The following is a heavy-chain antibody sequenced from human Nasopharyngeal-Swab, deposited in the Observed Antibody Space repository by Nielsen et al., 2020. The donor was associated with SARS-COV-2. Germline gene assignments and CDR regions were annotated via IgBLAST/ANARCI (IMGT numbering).Heavy chain of an antibody. D-gene: IGHD6-13*01. V-gene: IGHV3-30*14. CDR3: VTWKGSNWFDY. J-gene: IGHJ4*02. CDR2: ISYDGSNK. CDR1: GFTFSSYA. Sequence: GESLKISCAASGFTFSSYAMHWVRQAPGKGLEWVAVISYDGSNKYYADSVKGRFTISRDNARNSVYLQLNSLRADDTALYYCVTWKGSNWFDYWGQGTLVTVSS.